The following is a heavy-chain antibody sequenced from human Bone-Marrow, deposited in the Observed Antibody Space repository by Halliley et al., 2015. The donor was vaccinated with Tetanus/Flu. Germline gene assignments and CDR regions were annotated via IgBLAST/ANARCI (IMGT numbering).Heavy chain of an antibody. V-gene: IGHV4-31*02. D-gene: IGHD3-16*02. Sequence: LEWIGHIYYSGPPFYNPPPRNRTTISRGPSKRRFSLRLASVTAADTATYYCASSATADRAFFDYWGQGTLVTVSS. CDR3: ASSATADRAFFDY. J-gene: IGHJ4*02. CDR2: IYYSGPP.